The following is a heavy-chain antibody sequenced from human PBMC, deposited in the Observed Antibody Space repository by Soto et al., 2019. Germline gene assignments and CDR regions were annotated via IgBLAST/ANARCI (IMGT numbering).Heavy chain of an antibody. CDR1: GFTFSSYW. Sequence: GGSLRLSCAASGFTFSSYWMHWVRQAPGKGLVWVSRINSDGSSTSYADSVKGRFTISRDNAKNTLYLQMNSLRAEDTAVYYCARSLRFLAWLYYYYDGMDVWGQGTTVTVSS. D-gene: IGHD3-3*01. J-gene: IGHJ6*02. CDR2: INSDGSST. CDR3: ARSLRFLAWLYYYYDGMDV. V-gene: IGHV3-74*01.